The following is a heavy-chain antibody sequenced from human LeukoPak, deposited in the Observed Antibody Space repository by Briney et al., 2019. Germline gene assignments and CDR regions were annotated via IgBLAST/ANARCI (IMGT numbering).Heavy chain of an antibody. CDR2: ISSGGDYK. J-gene: IGHJ6*03. V-gene: IGHV3-21*01. D-gene: IGHD6-19*01. CDR3: TTDPLLSSGWFYYYYYYMDV. CDR1: GFTFSSFS. Sequence: GGSLRLSCAASGFTFSSFSMNWVRQAPGKGLEWVSSISSGGDYKHYADSVKGRFTISRDNAKNSLYLQMNSLRAEDTAVYYCTTDPLLSSGWFYYYYYYMDVWGKGTTVTISS.